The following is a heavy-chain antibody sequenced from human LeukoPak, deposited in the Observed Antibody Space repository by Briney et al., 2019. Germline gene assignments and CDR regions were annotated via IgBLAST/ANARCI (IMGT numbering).Heavy chain of an antibody. CDR1: GFTFSSYS. CDR2: ISSSSSYI. CDR3: ARDGGHEGSSGYYYDY. V-gene: IGHV3-21*01. J-gene: IGHJ4*02. Sequence: GGSLRLSCAASGFTFSSYSMNWVRQAPGKGLEWVSSISSSSSYIYYADSVKGRSTISRDNAKNSLYLQMNSLRAEDTAVYYCARDGGHEGSSGYYYDYWGQGTLVTVSS. D-gene: IGHD3-22*01.